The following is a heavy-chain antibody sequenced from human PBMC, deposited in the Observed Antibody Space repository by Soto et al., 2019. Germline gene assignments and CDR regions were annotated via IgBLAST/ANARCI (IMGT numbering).Heavy chain of an antibody. CDR1: GFSLSTSGVG. V-gene: IGHV2-5*02. Sequence: QITLKESGPTLVKPTQTLTLTCTFSGFSLSTSGVGVGWIRQPPGKALEWLALIYWDDDKRYSPSLKSRLTIPKDTSKNQVVLTMTNMDPVDTATYYCAHIDYGDYDLDYWGQGTLVTVSS. CDR3: AHIDYGDYDLDY. CDR2: IYWDDDK. J-gene: IGHJ4*02. D-gene: IGHD4-17*01.